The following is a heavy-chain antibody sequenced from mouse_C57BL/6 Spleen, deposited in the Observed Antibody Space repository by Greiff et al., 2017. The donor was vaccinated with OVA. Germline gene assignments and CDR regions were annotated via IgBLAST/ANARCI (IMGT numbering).Heavy chain of an antibody. CDR2: IYPSDSET. CDR3: ARSLYGNFDY. V-gene: IGHV1-61*01. D-gene: IGHD2-1*01. CDR1: GFTFTSYW. Sequence: QVQLKQPGAELVRPGSSVKLSCKASGFTFTSYWMDWVKQRPGQGLEWIGNIYPSDSETHYNQKFQDKATMTVDKSSSTAYMQLSSLTSEDSAVYYYARSLYGNFDYWGQGTTLTVSS. J-gene: IGHJ2*01.